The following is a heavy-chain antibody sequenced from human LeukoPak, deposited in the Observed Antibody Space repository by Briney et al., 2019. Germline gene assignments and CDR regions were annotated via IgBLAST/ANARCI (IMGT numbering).Heavy chain of an antibody. CDR1: GFTFSSNS. V-gene: IGHV3-23*01. CDR3: AKDWGYGSGTYFPH. Sequence: GGSLRLSCAASGFTFSSNSMNWVRKAPGKGLEWVSVITNSGGTTYYADSVKGRFTISRDNSKNTLYLQMNSLRAEDTAVYHCAKDWGYGSGTYFPHWGQGTLVTVSS. D-gene: IGHD3-10*01. CDR2: ITNSGGTT. J-gene: IGHJ4*02.